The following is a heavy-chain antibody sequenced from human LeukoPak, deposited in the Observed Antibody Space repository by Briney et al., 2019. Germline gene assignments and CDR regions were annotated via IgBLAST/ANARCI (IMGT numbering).Heavy chain of an antibody. D-gene: IGHD2-15*01. CDR2: IYHSGST. J-gene: IGHJ3*02. CDR1: GGSISSSTW. V-gene: IGHV4-4*02. CDR3: ARGSPSQYCSGGSCYGAFDI. Sequence: SGTLSLTCAVSGGSISSSTWWGWVRQPPGKGLEWIGEIYHSGSTNYYPSLKSRVTISVDKSKNHFSLKLSSVTAADTSVYYCARGSPSQYCSGGSCYGAFDIWGQGTMVIVSS.